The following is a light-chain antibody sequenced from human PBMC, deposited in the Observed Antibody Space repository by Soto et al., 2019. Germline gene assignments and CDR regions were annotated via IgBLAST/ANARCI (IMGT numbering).Light chain of an antibody. J-gene: IGKJ1*01. V-gene: IGKV1-39*01. CDR3: QQYESYWT. CDR2: AAS. Sequence: DIQMTQNPSSLSASVGDRVTITCRASQSISSYLNWYQQKPGKAPKLLISAASSLQSGVPSRFSGSGSATEFTLTISSLQPDDFATYYCQQYESYWTFGQGTNVDIK. CDR1: QSISSY.